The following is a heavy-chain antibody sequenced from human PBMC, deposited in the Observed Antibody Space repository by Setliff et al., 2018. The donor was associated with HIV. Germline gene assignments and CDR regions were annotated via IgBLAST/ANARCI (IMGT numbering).Heavy chain of an antibody. Sequence: PSETLSLTCTVSGGSISSDNYYWSWIRQPAGKGLEWIGRYYTSGDTNYNPSLRSRVTLSVDTSKNQVSLKLGSVTAADTAVYYCAKEERTSWPRVDSWGQGTLVTVSS. CDR3: AKEERTSWPRVDS. V-gene: IGHV4-61*02. J-gene: IGHJ4*02. CDR1: GGSISSDNYY. D-gene: IGHD6-13*01. CDR2: YYTSGDT.